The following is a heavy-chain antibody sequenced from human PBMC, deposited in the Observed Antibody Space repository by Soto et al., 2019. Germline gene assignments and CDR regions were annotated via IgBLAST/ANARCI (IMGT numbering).Heavy chain of an antibody. CDR1: GFTFSSYS. CDR3: ARDRHSGSYQGMDV. D-gene: IGHD1-26*01. J-gene: IGHJ6*02. CDR2: ISSSSSYI. V-gene: IGHV3-21*01. Sequence: PGGSLRLSCAASGFTFSSYSMNWVRQAPGKGLEWVSSISSSSSYIYYADSVKGRFTISRDNAKNSLYLQMNSLRAEDTAVYYCARDRHSGSYQGMDVWGQGTTVTVSS.